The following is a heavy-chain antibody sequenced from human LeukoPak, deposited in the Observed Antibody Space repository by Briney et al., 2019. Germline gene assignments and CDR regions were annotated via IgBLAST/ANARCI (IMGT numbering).Heavy chain of an antibody. CDR1: GFTFSSYG. CDR2: ISYDGSNK. J-gene: IGHJ4*02. V-gene: IGHV3-30*18. CDR3: AKVGQFSGSYYKTTYYFDY. Sequence: PGRSPRLSCAASGFTFSSYGMHWVRQAPGKGLEWVAVISYDGSNKYYADSVKGRFTISRDNSKNTLYLQMNSLRAEDTAVYYCAKVGQFSGSYYKTTYYFDYWGQGTLVTVSS. D-gene: IGHD3-10*01.